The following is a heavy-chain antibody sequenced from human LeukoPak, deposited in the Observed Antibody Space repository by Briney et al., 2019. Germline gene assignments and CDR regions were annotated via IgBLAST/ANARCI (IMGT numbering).Heavy chain of an antibody. CDR1: GFTFSSHA. V-gene: IGHV3-23*01. Sequence: GGSLRLSCAASGFTFSSHAMSWVRQAPGKGLEWVSSISGHGDTTHYADSVKGRFTISRDSSENTLSLQMNGLRVEDTAIYYCAKRGPVTTPYYYYFYMDVWGKGTTVTVSS. CDR3: AKRGPVTTPYYYYFYMDV. D-gene: IGHD4-17*01. J-gene: IGHJ6*03. CDR2: ISGHGDTT.